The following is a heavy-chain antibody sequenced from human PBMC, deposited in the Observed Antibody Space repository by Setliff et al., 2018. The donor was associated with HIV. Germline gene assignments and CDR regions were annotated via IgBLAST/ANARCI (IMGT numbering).Heavy chain of an antibody. CDR3: SKVSEHRTSSGSFYYYMDV. CDR2: INPKSGGT. J-gene: IGHJ6*03. CDR1: GYTFTDYY. Sequence: ASVKVSCKASGYTFTDYYMRWVRQAPGQGLEWMGWINPKSGGTNSALKFQGRVTMTRDTSISTVYMEVRSLRSADTAVYYCSKVSEHRTSSGSFYYYMDVWGEGTTVTVSS. D-gene: IGHD6-6*01. V-gene: IGHV1-2*02.